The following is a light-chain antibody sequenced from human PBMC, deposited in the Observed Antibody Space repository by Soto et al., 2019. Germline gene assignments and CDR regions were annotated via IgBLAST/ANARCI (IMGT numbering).Light chain of an antibody. Sequence: QSVLTQPASVSGSPGQSITISCTGTSSDVGGYNYVSWYQQHPGKVPKLMIYDVSNRPSGVSNRFSGSKSGNTASLTISGLQAEDEADYYCSSYTSSSTSLYVFGTGTKVTVL. CDR1: SSDVGGYNY. J-gene: IGLJ1*01. CDR3: SSYTSSSTSLYV. V-gene: IGLV2-14*01. CDR2: DVS.